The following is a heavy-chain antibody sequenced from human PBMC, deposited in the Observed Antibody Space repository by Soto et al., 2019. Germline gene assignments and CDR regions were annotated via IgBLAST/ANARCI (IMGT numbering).Heavy chain of an antibody. CDR1: GGSISSYY. V-gene: IGHV4-59*01. Sequence: QVQLQESGPGLVKPSETLSLTCTVSGGSISSYYWSWIRQPPGKGLEWIGYIYYSGSTNYNPSLKSRVTISVDTSKNQFSLKLSSETAADTAVYYCARDSRTMRYYYYYYYMDVWGKGTTVTVSS. CDR3: ARDSRTMRYYYYYYYMDV. J-gene: IGHJ6*03. CDR2: IYYSGST. D-gene: IGHD2-8*01.